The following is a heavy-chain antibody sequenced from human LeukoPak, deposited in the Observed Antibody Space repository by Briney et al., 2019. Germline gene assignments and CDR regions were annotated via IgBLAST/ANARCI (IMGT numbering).Heavy chain of an antibody. CDR2: IYYSGST. V-gene: IGHV4-59*01. Sequence: SETLSLSCTVSGVSISTYYWSWIRQPPGKGLEWIGYIYYSGSTNYNPSLKSRVTISVDTSKNQFSLKLSSATAADTAVYYRARADIVVVPAAKYYYGMDVWGQGTTVTVSS. CDR3: ARADIVVVPAAKYYYGMDV. D-gene: IGHD2-2*01. J-gene: IGHJ6*02. CDR1: GVSISTYY.